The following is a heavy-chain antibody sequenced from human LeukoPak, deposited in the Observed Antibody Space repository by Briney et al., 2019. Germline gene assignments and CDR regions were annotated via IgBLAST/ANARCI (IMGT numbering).Heavy chain of an antibody. J-gene: IGHJ6*02. D-gene: IGHD3-10*01. CDR2: IYYSGST. Sequence: PSETLSLTCTVSGGSISSSNYYWSWIRQPPGKGLEWIGYIYYSGSTYYNPSLKSRVTISVDTSKNQFSLKLSSVTAADTAVYYCARATLHRNYLMDVWGQGTTVTVSS. V-gene: IGHV4-30-4*01. CDR1: GGSISSSNYY. CDR3: ARATLHRNYLMDV.